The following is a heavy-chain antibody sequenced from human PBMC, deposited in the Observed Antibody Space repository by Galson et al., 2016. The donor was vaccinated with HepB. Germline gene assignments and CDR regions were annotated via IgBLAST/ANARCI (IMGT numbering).Heavy chain of an antibody. CDR3: AKGGLSPVEPT. CDR1: GFPFDDYA. J-gene: IGHJ5*02. V-gene: IGHV3-9*01. Sequence: SLRLSCAASGFPFDDYAMHWVRQAPGKGLEWVSGISWNSVYIAYADSVKGRFTISRDNAKNSLYLQMNSLKTEDTALYYCAKGGLSPVEPTWGRGIQVTVSS. D-gene: IGHD3/OR15-3a*01. CDR2: ISWNSVYI.